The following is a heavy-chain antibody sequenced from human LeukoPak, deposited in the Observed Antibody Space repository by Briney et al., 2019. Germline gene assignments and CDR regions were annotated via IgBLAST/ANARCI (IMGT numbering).Heavy chain of an antibody. V-gene: IGHV1-69*04. D-gene: IGHD2-15*01. CDR2: IIPILGIA. Sequence: ASVKVSCKASGGTFSSYAISWVRQAPGQGLEWMGRIIPILGIANYAQKFQGRVTITADKSTSTAYMELSSLRSEDTAVYYCARDERMGLRPFDCWGQGTLVTVSS. J-gene: IGHJ4*02. CDR1: GGTFSSYA. CDR3: ARDERMGLRPFDC.